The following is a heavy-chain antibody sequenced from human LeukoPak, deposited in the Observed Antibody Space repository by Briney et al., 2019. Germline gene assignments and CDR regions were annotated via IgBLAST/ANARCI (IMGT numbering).Heavy chain of an antibody. CDR3: ASHNRTVVAPFFDY. J-gene: IGHJ4*02. CDR2: INHSGST. CDR1: GGSFSGYY. Sequence: PSETLSLTCAVYGGSFSGYYWSWIRQPPGKGLEWIGEINHSGSTNYNPSLKSRVTISVDTSKNQFSLKLSSVTAADTAVYYCASHNRTVVAPFFDYWGQGILVTVSS. D-gene: IGHD2-15*01. V-gene: IGHV4-34*01.